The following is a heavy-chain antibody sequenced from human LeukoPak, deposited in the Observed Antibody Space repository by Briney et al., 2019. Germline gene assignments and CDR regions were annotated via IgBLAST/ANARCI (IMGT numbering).Heavy chain of an antibody. CDR2: ISWNSGSI. V-gene: IGHV3-9*01. J-gene: IGHJ6*03. CDR3: AREEMATTGRYYYYYMDV. Sequence: GRSLRLSCAASGFTLDDYAMHWVRQAPGKGLEWVSGISWNSGSIGYADSVKGRFTISRDNSKNTLYLQMNSLRAEDTAVYYCAREEMATTGRYYYYYMDVWGKGTTVTVSS. CDR1: GFTLDDYA. D-gene: IGHD5-24*01.